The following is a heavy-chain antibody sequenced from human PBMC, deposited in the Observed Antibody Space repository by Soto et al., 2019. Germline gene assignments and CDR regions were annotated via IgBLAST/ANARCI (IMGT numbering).Heavy chain of an antibody. CDR2: ISIEKAET. J-gene: IGHJ2*01. Sequence: QVQVVQSGAEVKKPGASLKVACKASGYSFDTFGMSWARQAPGQGLEWMGWISIEKAETNSAQKFQDRVTMTTDTSKTTPYMELRSLTSDDTAAYYCARCYCSAGSWFTCSHFARWGRGTLVTVSS. V-gene: IGHV1-18*01. CDR3: ARCYCSAGSWFTCSHFAR. D-gene: IGHD2-15*01. CDR1: GYSFDTFG.